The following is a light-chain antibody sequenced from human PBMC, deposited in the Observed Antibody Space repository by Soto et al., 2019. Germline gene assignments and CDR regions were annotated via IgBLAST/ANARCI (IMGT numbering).Light chain of an antibody. CDR2: KAS. J-gene: IGKJ4*01. CDR3: LQYNVYPLT. V-gene: IGKV1-5*03. CDR1: QSISRC. Sequence: DIQMTQSPSTLSASVGDRVTINCRASQSISRCLAWYQQRPGKAPKLLIYKASTLEGGVPSRFSASGSGTDFTLTISSLQPDDLAAYFCLQYNVYPLTFGGGTKVEFK.